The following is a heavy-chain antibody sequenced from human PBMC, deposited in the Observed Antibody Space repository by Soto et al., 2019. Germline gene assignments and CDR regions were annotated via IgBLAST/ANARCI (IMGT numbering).Heavy chain of an antibody. Sequence: GGSLRLSCAASGFTFSNYAMSWVRQAPGQGLEWVSAISGSGSNPYYADSVKGRFTISRDNSKNTLYLQMNSLRAEDTAVYYCAKYIAVAGGKNYYYYYYMDVWGKGTTVTVSS. V-gene: IGHV3-23*01. D-gene: IGHD6-19*01. J-gene: IGHJ6*03. CDR2: ISGSGSNP. CDR1: GFTFSNYA. CDR3: AKYIAVAGGKNYYYYYYMDV.